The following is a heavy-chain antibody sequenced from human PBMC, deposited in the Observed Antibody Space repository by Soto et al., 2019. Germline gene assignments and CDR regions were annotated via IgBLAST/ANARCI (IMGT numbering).Heavy chain of an antibody. J-gene: IGHJ3*02. Sequence: GGSLRLSCAASGFTVSSNYMSWVRQAPGKGLEWVSVIYSGGSTYYADSVKGRFTISRDNSKNTLYLQMNSLRAEDTAVYYCARDGLGATGTTDAFDIWGQGTMVTVSS. V-gene: IGHV3-66*01. CDR3: ARDGLGATGTTDAFDI. CDR1: GFTVSSNY. D-gene: IGHD1-1*01. CDR2: IYSGGST.